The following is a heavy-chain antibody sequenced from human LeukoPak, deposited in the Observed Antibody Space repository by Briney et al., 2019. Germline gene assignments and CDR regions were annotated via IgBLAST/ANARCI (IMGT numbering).Heavy chain of an antibody. CDR1: GYTFTSYY. D-gene: IGHD2-15*01. V-gene: IGHV1-46*01. CDR3: ARVEIPSGGSTAP. Sequence: ASVKVSCKASGYTFTSYYMHWVRQAPGQGLEWMGIINPSGGSTSYAQKFQGRVTMTRDTSTSTVYMELSSLKSEDKAVYYCARVEIPSGGSTAPWGQGTLVTVSS. J-gene: IGHJ5*02. CDR2: INPSGGST.